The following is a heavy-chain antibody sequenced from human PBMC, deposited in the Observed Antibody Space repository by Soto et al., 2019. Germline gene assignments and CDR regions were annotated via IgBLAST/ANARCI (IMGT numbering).Heavy chain of an antibody. Sequence: GGSLRLSCAASGFTFSSYAMSWVRQAPGKGLEWVSAISGSGGSTYYADSVKGRFTISRDNSKNTLYLQMNSLRAEDTAVYYCAKQNYYVSGNDRTRDPFYIRGQGTMVPVSS. V-gene: IGHV3-23*01. J-gene: IGHJ3*02. CDR1: GFTFSSYA. CDR3: AKQNYYVSGNDRTRDPFYI. CDR2: ISGSGGST. D-gene: IGHD3-10*01.